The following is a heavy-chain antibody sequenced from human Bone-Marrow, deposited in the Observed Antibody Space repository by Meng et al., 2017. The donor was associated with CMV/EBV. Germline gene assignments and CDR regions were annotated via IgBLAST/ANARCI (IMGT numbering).Heavy chain of an antibody. CDR2: ISSSGSTI. J-gene: IGHJ6*02. Sequence: GESLKISCAASGFTFSSYEMNWVRQAPGQGLEWVSYISSSGSTIYYADSVKGRFTISRDNAKNSLYLQMNSLRAEDTAVYYCARASTYYYYGMDVWGQGTTVTVPS. CDR3: ARASTYYYYGMDV. CDR1: GFTFSSYE. V-gene: IGHV3-48*03.